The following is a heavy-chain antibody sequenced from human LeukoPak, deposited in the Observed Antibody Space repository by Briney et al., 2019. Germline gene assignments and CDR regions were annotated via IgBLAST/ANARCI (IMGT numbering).Heavy chain of an antibody. D-gene: IGHD6-6*01. CDR2: IWYDGISR. CDR1: AFTFSSYA. J-gene: IGHJ6*02. CDR3: ARAGGSNSLYGMDV. V-gene: IGHV3-33*01. Sequence: GRSLRLSCAPPAFTFSSYAMHWGRQAPGKGLERVAVIWYDGISRYYADSVKGRFTISRDNSKNTLYLQMNSLQAKNMGVYYCARAGGSNSLYGMDVWGQGTTVTVSS.